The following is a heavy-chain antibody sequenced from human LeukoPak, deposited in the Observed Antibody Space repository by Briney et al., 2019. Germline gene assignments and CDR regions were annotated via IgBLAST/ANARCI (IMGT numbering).Heavy chain of an antibody. V-gene: IGHV1-2*02. CDR2: INPNCGGT. J-gene: IGHJ4*02. Sequence: GASVKVSCKASGNTFTGYYMHWVRQAPGQGLEWMGWINPNCGGTNYAQKFQGRVTMTRDTSISTAYMELSRLRSDDTAVYYCAGLSGWDDFDYWGQGTLVTVSS. CDR1: GNTFTGYY. CDR3: AGLSGWDDFDY. D-gene: IGHD6-19*01.